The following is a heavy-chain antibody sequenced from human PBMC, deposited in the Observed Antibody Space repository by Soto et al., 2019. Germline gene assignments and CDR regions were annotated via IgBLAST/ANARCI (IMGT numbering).Heavy chain of an antibody. CDR2: INPNSGGT. Sequence: ASVKVSCKASGYTFTGHYMHWLRQSPGQGLEWMGWINPNSGGTNYAQKFQGWVTMTRDTSISTAYMELSRLRSDDTAVYYCARGGECSSSWYLYGSGLTNWFDPWGQGTLVTVSS. D-gene: IGHD6-13*01. V-gene: IGHV1-2*04. CDR3: ARGGECSSSWYLYGSGLTNWFDP. J-gene: IGHJ5*02. CDR1: GYTFTGHY.